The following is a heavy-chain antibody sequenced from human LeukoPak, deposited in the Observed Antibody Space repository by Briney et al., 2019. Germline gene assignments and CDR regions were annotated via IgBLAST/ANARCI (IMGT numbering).Heavy chain of an antibody. CDR2: TYYRPKWYN. Sequence: SQTLSLTCAISGDSFSSNSAAWNWIRQSPSRGLEWLGRTYYRPKWYNDYAVSVKSRVTINPDTSKNQFSLQLNSVTPEDTAVYYCSRDRTAAAAVVRGMDVWGQGTTVTVSS. V-gene: IGHV6-1*01. J-gene: IGHJ6*02. CDR3: SRDRTAAAAVVRGMDV. CDR1: GDSFSSNSAA. D-gene: IGHD6-13*01.